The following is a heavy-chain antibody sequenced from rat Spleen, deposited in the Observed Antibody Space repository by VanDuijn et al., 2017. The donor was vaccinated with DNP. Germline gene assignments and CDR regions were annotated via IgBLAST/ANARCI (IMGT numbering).Heavy chain of an antibody. CDR1: GFTFSAYY. J-gene: IGHJ2*01. V-gene: IGHV5-22*01. CDR2: ISYDGSSI. CDR3: ASHTYYGYDYFVY. Sequence: EVQLVESGGGLVQPGRSLKLSCAASGFTFSAYYMAWVRQAPKKGLEWVASISYDGSSIYYGDSVKGRFTISRDNAEGTLNLQMNSLRSEDTATYYCASHTYYGYDYFVYWGQGVMVTVSS. D-gene: IGHD1-9*01.